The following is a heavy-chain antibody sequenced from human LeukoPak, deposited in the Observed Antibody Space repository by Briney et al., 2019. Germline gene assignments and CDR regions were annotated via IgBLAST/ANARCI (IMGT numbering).Heavy chain of an antibody. V-gene: IGHV4-39*01. CDR1: GGSISSPNYY. D-gene: IGHD1-14*01. CDR2: ISYIVSA. Sequence: PSETLSLTCTVSGGSISSPNYYWAWVRQPPGKGQEWIGSISYIVSAHYYPSLKSRVTISIDTSKNQFSLKLSSVTAADTAVYYCVRHEHNPQFDPWGQGTLVTVSS. J-gene: IGHJ5*02. CDR3: VRHEHNPQFDP.